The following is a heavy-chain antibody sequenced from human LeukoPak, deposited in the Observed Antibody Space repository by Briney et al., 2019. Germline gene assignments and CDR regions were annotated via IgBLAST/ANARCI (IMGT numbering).Heavy chain of an antibody. D-gene: IGHD1-26*01. Sequence: GESLKISCKGSGYSFTSYWIGWARQIPGKGLEWVGIIYPTDSDIRYSPSFQGQVTLSDDKSISTAYLQWSSLKASDTAMYYCARASSVGSTARLDYWGQGTLVTVSS. CDR2: IYPTDSDI. J-gene: IGHJ4*02. CDR1: GYSFTSYW. CDR3: ARASSVGSTARLDY. V-gene: IGHV5-51*01.